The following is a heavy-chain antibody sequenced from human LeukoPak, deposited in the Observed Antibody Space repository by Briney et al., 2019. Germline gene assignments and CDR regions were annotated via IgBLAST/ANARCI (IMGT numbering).Heavy chain of an antibody. V-gene: IGHV3-23*01. J-gene: IGHJ5*02. D-gene: IGHD6-13*01. CDR2: ISGSGGST. CDR1: GFTFSSYA. CDR3: TRGHSSSSSPKWFDP. Sequence: GGSLRLSCAASGFTFSSYAMSWVRQAPGKGLEWVSAISGSGGSTYYADSVKGRFTISRDNSKNTLYLQVNSLRAEDTAFYYCTRGHSSSSSPKWFDPWGQGTLVTVSS.